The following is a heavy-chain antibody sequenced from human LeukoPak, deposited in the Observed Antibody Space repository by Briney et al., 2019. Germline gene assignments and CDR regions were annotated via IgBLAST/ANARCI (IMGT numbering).Heavy chain of an antibody. V-gene: IGHV4-34*01. D-gene: IGHD3-3*01. J-gene: IGHJ4*02. CDR2: INHSGST. CDR3: AREGYDYDFWSGYYSRFDY. Sequence: SETLSLTCAVYGGSFSGYYWSWIRQPPGKWLEWIGEINHSGSTNYNPSLKSRVTISVDTFKNQFSLKLSSVTAADTAVYYCAREGYDYDFWSGYYSRFDYWGQGTLVTVSS. CDR1: GGSFSGYY.